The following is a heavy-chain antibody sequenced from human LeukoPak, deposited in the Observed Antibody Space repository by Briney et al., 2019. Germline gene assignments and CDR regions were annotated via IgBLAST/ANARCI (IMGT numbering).Heavy chain of an antibody. Sequence: SVKVSCKASGGTFSSYAISWVRQAPGQGLEWMGRIIPILGIANYAQKFQGRVTITADKSTSTAYMELSSLRSEDTDVYYCASLIGIGYCSCGSCYPYYFDYWGQGTLVTVSS. D-gene: IGHD2-15*01. CDR1: GGTFSSYA. J-gene: IGHJ4*02. V-gene: IGHV1-69*04. CDR2: IIPILGIA. CDR3: ASLIGIGYCSCGSCYPYYFDY.